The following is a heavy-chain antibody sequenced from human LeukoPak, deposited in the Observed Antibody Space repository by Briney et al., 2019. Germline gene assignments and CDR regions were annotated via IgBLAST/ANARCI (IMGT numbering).Heavy chain of an antibody. V-gene: IGHV1-46*01. J-gene: IGHJ4*02. CDR2: INPSGGST. CDR1: GYTFTSYY. Sequence: ASVKVSCKASGYTFTSYYMHWVRQAPGQGLEWTGIINPSGGSTSYAQKFQGRVTMTRDTSTSTVYMELSSLRSEDTAVYYCARVWGLRGLLDYWGQGTLVTVSS. D-gene: IGHD4-17*01. CDR3: ARVWGLRGLLDY.